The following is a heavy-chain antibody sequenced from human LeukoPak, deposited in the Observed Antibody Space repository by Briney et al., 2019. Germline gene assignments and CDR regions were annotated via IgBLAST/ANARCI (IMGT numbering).Heavy chain of an antibody. CDR3: ARDRDFDY. J-gene: IGHJ4*02. CDR1: GFTFSSYN. Sequence: GGSLRLSCAASGFTFSSYNMIWVRQAPGKGLEWVSYISSSSRTIYYADSVKGRFTISRDNAKNSLYLQMNSLRAEDTAVYYCARDRDFDYWGQGTLVTVSS. V-gene: IGHV3-48*01. CDR2: ISSSSRTI.